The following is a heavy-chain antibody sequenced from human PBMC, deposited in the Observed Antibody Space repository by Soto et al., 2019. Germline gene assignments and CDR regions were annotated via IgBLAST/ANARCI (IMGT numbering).Heavy chain of an antibody. J-gene: IGHJ4*02. CDR1: GFTFSSYS. CDR3: ARAFVDYKLAY. D-gene: IGHD4-4*01. V-gene: IGHV3-21*01. Sequence: GGSLRLSCAASGFTFSSYSMNWARQAPGKGLEWVSSISSSSSYIYYADSVKGRFTISRDNAKNSLYLQMNSLRAEDTAVYYCARAFVDYKLAYWGQGTLVTVSS. CDR2: ISSSSSYI.